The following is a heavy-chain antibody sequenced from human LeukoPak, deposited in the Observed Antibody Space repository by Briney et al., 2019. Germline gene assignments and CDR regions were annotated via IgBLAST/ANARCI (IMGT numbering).Heavy chain of an antibody. CDR2: INPGDGDT. D-gene: IGHD2-21*02. Sequence: GASGKVSCKASGYTFTNYAVHWVRQAPGQRPEWMGRINPGDGDTKYSQNFQDRVTFGRDTSANTAFMELSSLRSEDTAVYYCARRGVTTRDSYYYSLHVWGQGTTVTVSS. V-gene: IGHV1-3*01. CDR3: ARRGVTTRDSYYYSLHV. J-gene: IGHJ6*02. CDR1: GYTFTNYA.